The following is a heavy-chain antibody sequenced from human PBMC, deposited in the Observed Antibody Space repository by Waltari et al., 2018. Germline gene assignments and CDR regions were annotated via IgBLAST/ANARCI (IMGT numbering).Heavy chain of an antibody. V-gene: IGHV1-58*01. D-gene: IGHD5-12*01. CDR3: AVRRGYSGYEDFDY. J-gene: IGHJ4*02. Sequence: QMQLVQSGPEVKKPGTSVKVSSKASGFTFTSSTVQRVRQDRGQRLEWIGWIVVGRGNTHYAQKFQERVTITRDMATSTAYMELSSLRSEDTAVYYCAVRRGYSGYEDFDYWGQGSLVTVSS. CDR2: IVVGRGNT. CDR1: GFTFTSST.